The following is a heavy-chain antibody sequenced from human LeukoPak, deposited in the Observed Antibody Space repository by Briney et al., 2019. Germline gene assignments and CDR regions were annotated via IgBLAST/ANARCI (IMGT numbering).Heavy chain of an antibody. J-gene: IGHJ4*02. Sequence: GGSLRLSCAASGFTFSSYWMSWVRQAPGKGLEWVANIKQDEIEKYFVDSVKGRFTLSRDNAKNSLYLQMNSLRAEDTAVYYCARGYCSGSSCYCGFYFDYWGQGALVTVSS. V-gene: IGHV3-7*01. CDR1: GFTFSSYW. CDR2: IKQDEIEK. CDR3: ARGYCSGSSCYCGFYFDY. D-gene: IGHD2-15*01.